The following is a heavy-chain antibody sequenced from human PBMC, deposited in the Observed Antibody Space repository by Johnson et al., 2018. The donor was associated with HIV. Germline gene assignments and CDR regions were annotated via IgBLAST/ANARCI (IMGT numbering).Heavy chain of an antibody. CDR1: GFTFSDHW. V-gene: IGHV3-30*03. CDR3: ARGGAGVAAAEDAFDI. CDR2: ISYDGSNT. J-gene: IGHJ3*02. Sequence: QVQLVESGGGLVQPGGSLKLSCAASGFTFSDHWMYWVRQAPGKGLEWVAIISYDGSNTFYVDSVKDRFTISRDSSKNTLYLQMNSLRAEDTALYYCARGGAGVAAAEDAFDIWGQGTMVTVSS. D-gene: IGHD6-13*01.